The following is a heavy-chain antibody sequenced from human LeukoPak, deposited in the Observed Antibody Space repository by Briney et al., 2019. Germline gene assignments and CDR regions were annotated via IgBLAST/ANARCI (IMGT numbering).Heavy chain of an antibody. J-gene: IGHJ4*02. CDR1: GFTFSSYS. V-gene: IGHV3-21*01. D-gene: IGHD2/OR15-2a*01. Sequence: GGSLRLSCAASGFTFSSYSMNWVRQAPGKGLEWVSSISSSSSYIYYADSVKGRFTISRDNSKNTLYLQMNSLRDDDTAVYYCVRDRGALQYFDYWGQGTLVTVSS. CDR2: ISSSSSYI. CDR3: VRDRGALQYFDY.